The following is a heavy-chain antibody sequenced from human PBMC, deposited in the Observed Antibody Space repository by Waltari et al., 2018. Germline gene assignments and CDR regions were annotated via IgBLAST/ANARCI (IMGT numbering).Heavy chain of an antibody. V-gene: IGHV1-69*13. CDR2: IIPIFGTA. Sequence: QVQLVQSGAEVKKPGSSVKVSCKASGGTFSSYAISWVRQAPGQGLEWMGGIIPIFGTANYAQKFQGRVTITADKSTSTAYMELSSLRSEDTAVYYCARDLGRIAVAGTLYYYGMDVWGQGTTVTVSS. J-gene: IGHJ6*02. CDR3: ARDLGRIAVAGTLYYYGMDV. D-gene: IGHD6-19*01. CDR1: GGTFSSYA.